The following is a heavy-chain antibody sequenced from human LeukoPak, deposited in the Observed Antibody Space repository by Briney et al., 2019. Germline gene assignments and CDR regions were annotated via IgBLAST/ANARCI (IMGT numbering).Heavy chain of an antibody. D-gene: IGHD6-13*01. CDR2: IQSKTDGGTT. Sequence: GGSLRLPRAASGFTLSNAWMSWARQAPGEGLEGGGRIQSKTDGGTTDYAAPVKGRFTISRDNAENSLYLQMNSLRAEDTAVYYCATAAIAAARIYYYMDVWGKGTTVTVSS. J-gene: IGHJ6*03. V-gene: IGHV3-15*01. CDR1: GFTLSNAW. CDR3: ATAAIAAARIYYYMDV.